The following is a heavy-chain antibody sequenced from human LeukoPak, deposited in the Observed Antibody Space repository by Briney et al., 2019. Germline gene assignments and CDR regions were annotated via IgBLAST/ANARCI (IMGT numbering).Heavy chain of an antibody. CDR3: AKDRRITMVRGVIQPYDY. J-gene: IGHJ4*02. CDR2: IRYDGSNK. CDR1: GFTFSSYG. V-gene: IGHV3-30*02. Sequence: PGGSLRLSCAASGFTFSSYGMHWVRQAPGKGLEWVAFIRYDGSNKYYADSVKGRFTISTDNSKNTLYLQMNSLRAEDTAVYYCAKDRRITMVRGVIQPYDYWGQGTLVTVSS. D-gene: IGHD3-10*01.